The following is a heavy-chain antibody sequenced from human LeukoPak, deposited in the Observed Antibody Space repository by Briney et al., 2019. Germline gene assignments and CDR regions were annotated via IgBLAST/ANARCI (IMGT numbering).Heavy chain of an antibody. Sequence: QSGGCLRLSCAASGFTFRSYGMHWVRQAPGKGLEWVAFIRYDGRNKYYADSVKGRFTISRDNSKNTLYLQMDSLRAEDTAVYYCAKNSEQGAPAPLDYWGQGTLVTVSS. CDR2: IRYDGRNK. CDR3: AKNSEQGAPAPLDY. J-gene: IGHJ4*02. V-gene: IGHV3-30*02. CDR1: GFTFRSYG. D-gene: IGHD4/OR15-4a*01.